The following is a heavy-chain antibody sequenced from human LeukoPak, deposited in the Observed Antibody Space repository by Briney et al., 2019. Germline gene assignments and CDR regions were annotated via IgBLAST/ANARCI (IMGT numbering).Heavy chain of an antibody. Sequence: PGGPLRLSCAASGFTFSSYAMHWVRQAPGKGLEYVSAISSNGGSTYYANSVKGRFTISRDNSKNTLYLQMGSLRAEDMAVYYCARGGVAVAGTYFDYWGQGTLVTVSS. J-gene: IGHJ4*02. CDR1: GFTFSSYA. CDR2: ISSNGGST. CDR3: ARGGVAVAGTYFDY. D-gene: IGHD6-19*01. V-gene: IGHV3-64*01.